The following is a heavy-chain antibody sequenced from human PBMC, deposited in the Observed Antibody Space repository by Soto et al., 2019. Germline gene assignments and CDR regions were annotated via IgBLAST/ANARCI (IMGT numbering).Heavy chain of an antibody. J-gene: IGHJ4*02. CDR1: GFTFSSYW. CDR2: INQDGNED. CDR3: ARTGDGHHDFLDY. V-gene: IGHV3-7*01. D-gene: IGHD1-1*01. Sequence: HPGGSLRLSCAASGFTFSSYWMNWVRQAPGKGLEWVANINQDGNEDNLLDSVKGRFTISRDNAKNSLFLQMNSLGVDDTAVYYCARTGDGHHDFLDYWGQGALVTVSS.